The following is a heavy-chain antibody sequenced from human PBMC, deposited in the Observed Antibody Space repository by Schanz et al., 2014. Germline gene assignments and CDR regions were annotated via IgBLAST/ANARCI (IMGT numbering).Heavy chain of an antibody. Sequence: EMQLLESGGGLAQPGGSLRLSCAASGFTLSNYAMTWVRQAPGKGLEWVSYVSRSTPDIYYADSVKGRFTMSRDNAKNSLFLHMNSLRAEDTAVYYCVRDILHRVYDSGSPWGQGTLVIVSS. J-gene: IGHJ5*02. CDR3: VRDILHRVYDSGSP. CDR2: VSRSTPDI. D-gene: IGHD3-10*01. CDR1: GFTLSNYA. V-gene: IGHV3-48*01.